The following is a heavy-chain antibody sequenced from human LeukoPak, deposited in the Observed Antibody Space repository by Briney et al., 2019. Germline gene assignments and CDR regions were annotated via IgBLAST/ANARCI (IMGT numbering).Heavy chain of an antibody. Sequence: GGSLRLSCAASGFTFSSYGMHWVRQAPGKGLEWVAVIWYDGSNKCYADSVKGRFTISRDNSKNTRYLQMNSLRAEDTAAYYCARDLSIGYWGQGTLVTVSS. CDR1: GFTFSSYG. CDR2: IWYDGSNK. V-gene: IGHV3-33*01. CDR3: ARDLSIGY. D-gene: IGHD6-6*01. J-gene: IGHJ4*02.